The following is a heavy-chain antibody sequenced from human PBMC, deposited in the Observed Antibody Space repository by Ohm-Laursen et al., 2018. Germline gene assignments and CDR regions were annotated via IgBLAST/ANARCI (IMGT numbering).Heavy chain of an antibody. V-gene: IGHV3-48*01. J-gene: IGHJ4*02. Sequence: SLRLSCAASGFTFSNYNMNWARQAPGKGLEWVSYISSGSSPVYYADSVKGRFTISRDNAENSLYLQMNSLRAEDTAVYYCVRDPSWRELDYWGQGTLVTVSS. CDR3: VRDPSWRELDY. CDR2: ISSGSSPV. CDR1: GFTFSNYN. D-gene: IGHD1-26*01.